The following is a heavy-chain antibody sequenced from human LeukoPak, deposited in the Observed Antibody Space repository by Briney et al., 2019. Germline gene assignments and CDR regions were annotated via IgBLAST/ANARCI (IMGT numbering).Heavy chain of an antibody. CDR1: GDSVSSNSAA. CDR2: TYYRSKWYN. J-gene: IGHJ6*02. V-gene: IGHV6-1*01. Sequence: SQTLSLTCAISGDSVSSNSAAWNWIRQSPSRGLEWLGRTYYRSKWYNDYAVSVKSRITINPDTSKNQFSLQLNSVTPEDTAVYYCARALGDYDEYYYYYGMDVWGQGTTVTVSS. D-gene: IGHD4-17*01. CDR3: ARALGDYDEYYYYYGMDV.